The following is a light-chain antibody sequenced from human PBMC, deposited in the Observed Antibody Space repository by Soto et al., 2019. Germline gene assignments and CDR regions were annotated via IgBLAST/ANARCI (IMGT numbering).Light chain of an antibody. CDR3: SSYGGSNNLI. Sequence: QSVLTQPPSASGSPGQSVTISCTGTSSDVGAYNYVSWYQQHPGKAPKLMSYEVNKRPSGVPDRFSGSKSGNRASLTVSGLQAEDEADYYCSSYGGSNNLIFGGGTKVTVL. CDR1: SSDVGAYNY. J-gene: IGLJ2*01. CDR2: EVN. V-gene: IGLV2-8*01.